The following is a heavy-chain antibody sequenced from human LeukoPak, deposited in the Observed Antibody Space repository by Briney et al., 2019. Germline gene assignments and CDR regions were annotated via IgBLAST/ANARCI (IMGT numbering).Heavy chain of an antibody. CDR3: ARPSFVVSSGYGGAFDI. CDR2: ISYDGSNK. V-gene: IGHV3-30*04. J-gene: IGHJ3*02. CDR1: GFTFTNYA. Sequence: PGGSLRLSCAASGFTFTNYAMSWIRQAPGKGLEWVAVISYDGSNKYYADSVKGRFTISRDNSKNTLYLQMNSLRAEDTAVYYCARPSFVVSSGYGGAFDIWGQGTMVTVSS. D-gene: IGHD3-22*01.